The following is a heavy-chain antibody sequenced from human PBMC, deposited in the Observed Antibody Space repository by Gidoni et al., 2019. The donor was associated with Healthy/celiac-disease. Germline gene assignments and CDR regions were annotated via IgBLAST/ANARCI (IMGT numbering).Heavy chain of an antibody. CDR1: GFSLSTTGMC. Sequence: QVTLRESGPALVKPTQTLTLTCTFSGFSLSTTGMCVSWIRQPPGKALEWLALMDWDDDKYYSTSLKTRLTISKDTSKNQVVLTMTNMDPVDTATYYCARIRDDSSGYSAFAFDIWGQGTMVTVSS. V-gene: IGHV2-70*01. D-gene: IGHD3-22*01. CDR3: ARIRDDSSGYSAFAFDI. CDR2: MDWDDDK. J-gene: IGHJ3*02.